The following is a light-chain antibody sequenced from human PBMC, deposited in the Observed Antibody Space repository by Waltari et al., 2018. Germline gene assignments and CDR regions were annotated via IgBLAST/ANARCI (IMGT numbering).Light chain of an antibody. CDR1: TLPKQS. J-gene: IGLJ2*01. CDR3: QSADNSGTRVV. Sequence: SYELTQPPSVSVSPGQTARITCSGETLPKQSAYWFQQKAGQAPVLLIYKDTKRPSGMSERFSGSSSGTTVTLTISGVQAEDEGDYYCQSADNSGTRVVFGGGTKLTVL. V-gene: IGLV3-25*03. CDR2: KDT.